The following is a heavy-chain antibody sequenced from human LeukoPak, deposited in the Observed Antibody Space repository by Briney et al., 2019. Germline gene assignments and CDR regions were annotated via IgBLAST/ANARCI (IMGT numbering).Heavy chain of an antibody. D-gene: IGHD3-22*01. V-gene: IGHV4-30-4*01. CDR1: GVSISSGDYY. CDR2: MYYSGST. CDR3: ARPYYYDSRIDP. Sequence: SQTLSLTCTVSGVSISSGDYYWSWIRQPPGKGLKWIGYMYYSGSTYYNPSLKSRVTISLDTSKNQFSLKLSSVTAADTAVYYCARPYYYDSRIDPWGQGTLVTVSS. J-gene: IGHJ5*02.